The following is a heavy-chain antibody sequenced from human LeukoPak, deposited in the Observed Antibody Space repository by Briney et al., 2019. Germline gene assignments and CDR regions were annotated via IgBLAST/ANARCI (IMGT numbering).Heavy chain of an antibody. Sequence: ASVKVSCKASGYTFTSYYMHWVRQAPGQGLEWVGIINASGDPTTYAQKFQGRVTMTSDMSTSTVHMELSSLRSEDTAVYYCARSSGYYSSLFYMHVWGKGTTVTVSS. V-gene: IGHV1-46*01. CDR1: GYTFTSYY. CDR3: ARSSGYYSSLFYMHV. D-gene: IGHD3-22*01. J-gene: IGHJ6*03. CDR2: INASGDPT.